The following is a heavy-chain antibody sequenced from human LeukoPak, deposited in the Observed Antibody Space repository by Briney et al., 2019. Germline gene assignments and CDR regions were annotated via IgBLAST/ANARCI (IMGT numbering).Heavy chain of an antibody. CDR2: INPSGGSA. D-gene: IGHD3-10*01. Sequence: ASVKVSCKASGYTFTSYYMHWVRQAPGQGLEWMGIINPSGGSASYAQKFQGRVTKTRDMSTSTVYMELSSLRSEDTAVYYCASHGSGSYNWFDPWGQGTLVTVSS. J-gene: IGHJ5*02. CDR1: GYTFTSYY. CDR3: ASHGSGSYNWFDP. V-gene: IGHV1-46*01.